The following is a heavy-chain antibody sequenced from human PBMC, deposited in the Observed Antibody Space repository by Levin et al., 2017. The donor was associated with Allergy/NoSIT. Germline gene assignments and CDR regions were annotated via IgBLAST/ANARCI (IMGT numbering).Heavy chain of an antibody. Sequence: RGESLKISCAASGFSFSGSAMHWVRQASGKGLEWLGRIRSKANTYATAYAASVKGRFTISRDDSKNTAYLQMNSLKTGDTAVYYCTRLGGDSEIMDVWGQGTTVTVSS. J-gene: IGHJ6*02. D-gene: IGHD2-21*02. CDR2: IRSKANTYAT. V-gene: IGHV3-73*01. CDR1: GFSFSGSA. CDR3: TRLGGDSEIMDV.